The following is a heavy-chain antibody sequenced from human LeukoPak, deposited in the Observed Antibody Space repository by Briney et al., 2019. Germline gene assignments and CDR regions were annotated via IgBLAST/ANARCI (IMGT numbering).Heavy chain of an antibody. Sequence: SETLSLTCAVYGGSFSGYYWGWIRQPPGKGLEWIGEINHSGSTNYNPSLKSRVTISVDTSKNQFSLKLSSVTAADTAVYYCARAPDWGNWFDPWGQGTLVTVSS. CDR2: INHSGST. J-gene: IGHJ5*02. D-gene: IGHD7-27*01. CDR3: ARAPDWGNWFDP. V-gene: IGHV4-34*01. CDR1: GGSFSGYY.